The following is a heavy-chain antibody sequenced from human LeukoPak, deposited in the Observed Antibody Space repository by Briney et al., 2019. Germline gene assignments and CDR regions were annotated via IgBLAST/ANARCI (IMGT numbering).Heavy chain of an antibody. CDR3: ARRRYYDATGYLD. CDR2: IYYSGST. D-gene: IGHD3-22*01. Sequence: SETLSLTCTISGGSISSSSYYWDWIRQYPGKGLEWLGTIYYSGSTYYNASLKSRLFISVDTSNNQFSLRLSFVTAADTAVYYCARRRYYDATGYLDWGQGTLITV. V-gene: IGHV4-39*01. J-gene: IGHJ1*01. CDR1: GGSISSSSYY.